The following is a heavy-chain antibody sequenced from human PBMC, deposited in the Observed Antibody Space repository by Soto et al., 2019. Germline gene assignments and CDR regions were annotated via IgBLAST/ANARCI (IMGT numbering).Heavy chain of an antibody. J-gene: IGHJ6*02. CDR1: GGTFSSYA. Sequence: QVQLVQSGAEVKKPGSSVKVSCKASGGTFSSYAISWVRQAPGQGLEWMGGIIPIFGTANYVQKFQGRVTITADESTSTAYMELSSLRSEDTAVYYCAREPRNIVVVVATRYYYYYGMDVWGQGTTVTVSS. CDR2: IIPIFGTA. D-gene: IGHD2-15*01. CDR3: AREPRNIVVVVATRYYYYYGMDV. V-gene: IGHV1-69*01.